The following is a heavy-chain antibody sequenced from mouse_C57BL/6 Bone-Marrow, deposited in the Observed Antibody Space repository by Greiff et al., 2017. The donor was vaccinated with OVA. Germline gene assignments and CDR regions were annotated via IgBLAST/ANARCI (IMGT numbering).Heavy chain of an antibody. CDR2: INPSSGYT. J-gene: IGHJ2*01. CDR1: GYTFTSYW. V-gene: IGHV1-7*01. CDR3: ARDYYGSSYYFDY. D-gene: IGHD1-1*01. Sequence: QVQLQQSGAELAKPGASVKLSCKASGYTFTSYWMHWVKQRPGQSLEWIGYINPSSGYTKYNQKFKDKATLTADKSSSTAYMQLSSLTYEDSAVYYCARDYYGSSYYFDYWGQGTTLTVSS.